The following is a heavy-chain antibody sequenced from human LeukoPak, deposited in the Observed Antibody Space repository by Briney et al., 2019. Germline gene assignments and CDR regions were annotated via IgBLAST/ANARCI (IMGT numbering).Heavy chain of an antibody. D-gene: IGHD3-22*01. CDR3: ARDPTYYYDSSGYYYGLDY. V-gene: IGHV3-21*01. J-gene: IGHJ4*02. CDR1: GFTFSSYS. CDR2: ISSSSSYI. Sequence: GGSLRLSCAASGFTFSSYSMNWVRQAPGRGLEWVSSISSSSSYIYYADSVKGRFTISRDNAKSSLYLQMNSLRAEDTAVYYCARDPTYYYDSSGYYYGLDYWGQGTLVTVSS.